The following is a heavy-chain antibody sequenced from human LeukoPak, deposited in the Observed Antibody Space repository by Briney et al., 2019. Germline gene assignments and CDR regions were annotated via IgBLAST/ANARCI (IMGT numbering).Heavy chain of an antibody. Sequence: GESLKISCKGSGYSFTSYWIGWVRQMPGKGLEWMGIIYPGDSEPRYSPSFQGQVTISADKSISTAYLQWSSLKASDTAMYYCARRLDTAMLFFVFDIWGQGTMVTVSS. CDR2: IYPGDSEP. J-gene: IGHJ3*02. V-gene: IGHV5-51*01. D-gene: IGHD5-18*01. CDR1: GYSFTSYW. CDR3: ARRLDTAMLFFVFDI.